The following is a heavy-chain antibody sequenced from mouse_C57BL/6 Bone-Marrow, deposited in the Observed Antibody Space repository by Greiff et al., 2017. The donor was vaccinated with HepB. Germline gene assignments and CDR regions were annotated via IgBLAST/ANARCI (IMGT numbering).Heavy chain of an antibody. CDR3: ARDPTMTPYAMDY. V-gene: IGHV5-4*01. Sequence: EVKLMESGGGLVKPGGSLKLSCAASGFTFSSYAMSWVRQTPEKRLEWVATISDGGSYTYYPDNVKGRFTISRDNAKNNLYLQMSHLKSEDTAMYYCARDPTMTPYAMDYWGQGTSVTVSS. CDR2: ISDGGSYT. CDR1: GFTFSSYA. J-gene: IGHJ4*01. D-gene: IGHD2-10*01.